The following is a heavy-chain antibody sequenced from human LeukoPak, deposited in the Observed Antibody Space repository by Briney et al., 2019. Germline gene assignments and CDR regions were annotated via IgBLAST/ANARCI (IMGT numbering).Heavy chain of an antibody. CDR1: GFTFSRYS. V-gene: IGHV3-21*04. J-gene: IGHJ6*03. CDR2: ISCSSSYI. CDR3: ARVLRYCSGGNCYPGGLGYMDV. D-gene: IGHD2-15*01. Sequence: GGSLRLSCAASGFTFSRYSMNSVRQARGKGLEWVSSISCSSSYIYYADSVKGRFNISRDNAKNSLFLQMNSLRAEDTAVYYCARVLRYCSGGNCYPGGLGYMDVWGKGTTVTISS.